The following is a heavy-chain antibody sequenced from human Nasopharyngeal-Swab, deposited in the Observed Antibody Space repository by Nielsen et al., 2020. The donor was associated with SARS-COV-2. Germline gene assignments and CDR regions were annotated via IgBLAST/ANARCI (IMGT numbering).Heavy chain of an antibody. V-gene: IGHV4-61*01. CDR1: GGSVSSCSYY. J-gene: IGHJ3*02. Sequence: SETLSLTCTVSGGSVSSCSYYWSWIRQPPGKGLEWIVYIYYSGSTNYNPSLKSRVTISVDTSKNQFPLKLSSVTAADTAVYYCARGGIITPDAFDIWGQGTMVTVSS. CDR3: ARGGIITPDAFDI. D-gene: IGHD1-14*01. CDR2: IYYSGST.